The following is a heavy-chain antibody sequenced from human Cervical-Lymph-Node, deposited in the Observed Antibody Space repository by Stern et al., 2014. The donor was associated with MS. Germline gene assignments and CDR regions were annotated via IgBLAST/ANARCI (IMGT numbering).Heavy chain of an antibody. CDR1: GASVSSGSYY. CDR2: VYYTGTP. CDR3: ARHDQFLGGMDV. V-gene: IGHV4-39*01. D-gene: IGHD3-3*01. J-gene: IGHJ6*02. Sequence: QVQLQESGPGLVKPSETLSLTCTVSGASVSSGSYYWGWIRQSPGKRLEWIGYVYYTGTPYSNPSLSSRVTISLDTSNTHFFLNLTSVTATDTAVYYCARHDQFLGGMDVWGQGTTVTVSS.